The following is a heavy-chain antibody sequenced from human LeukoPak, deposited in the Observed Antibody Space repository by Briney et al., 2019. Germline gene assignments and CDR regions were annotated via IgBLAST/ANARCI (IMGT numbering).Heavy chain of an antibody. Sequence: SETLSLTCAVYGGSFSGYYWSWLRQPPGKGLEWIGEINHSGSTNYNPSLKSRVTISVDTSKNQFSLKLSSVTAADTAVYYCARGKGFYYGSGSYSDGLDPWGQGPLVTVSS. CDR3: ARGKGFYYGSGSYSDGLDP. CDR1: GGSFSGYY. J-gene: IGHJ5*02. CDR2: INHSGST. V-gene: IGHV4-34*01. D-gene: IGHD3-10*01.